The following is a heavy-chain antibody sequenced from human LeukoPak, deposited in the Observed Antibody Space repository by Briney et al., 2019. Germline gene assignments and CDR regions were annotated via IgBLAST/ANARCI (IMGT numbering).Heavy chain of an antibody. CDR1: GGSISNYY. D-gene: IGHD3-22*01. CDR3: ARDHYYDSSGYTFRH. V-gene: IGHV4-59*01. CDR2: IYYSGST. J-gene: IGHJ1*01. Sequence: SETLSLTCTVSGGSISNYYWSWIRQPPGKGLEWIGYIYYSGSTSYNPSLKSRVTISIDTSKNQFSLKLSSVTAADTAVYYCARDHYYDSSGYTFRHWGQGTLVTVSS.